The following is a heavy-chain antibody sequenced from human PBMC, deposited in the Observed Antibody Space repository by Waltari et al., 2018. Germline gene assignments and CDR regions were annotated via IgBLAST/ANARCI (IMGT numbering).Heavy chain of an antibody. J-gene: IGHJ5*02. D-gene: IGHD3-22*01. CDR2: ISAYNGNT. Sequence: QVQLVQSGAEVKKPGASVKVSCKASGYTFTSYGISWVRPAPGQGLEWMGWISAYNGNTNYAQKLQGRVTMTTDTSTSTAYMELRSLRSDDTAVYYCARDRSYYDSSGYNNWFDPWGQGTLVTVSS. CDR1: GYTFTSYG. CDR3: ARDRSYYDSSGYNNWFDP. V-gene: IGHV1-18*01.